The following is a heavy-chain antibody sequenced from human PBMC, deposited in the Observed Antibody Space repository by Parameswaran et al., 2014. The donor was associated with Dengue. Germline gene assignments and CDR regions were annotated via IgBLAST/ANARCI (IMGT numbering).Heavy chain of an antibody. V-gene: IGHV3-47*02. D-gene: IGHD2-2*01. CDR3: ARERGGDIVVVPAAMNRIWFDP. CDR2: IGTGGDT. Sequence: VRQAPGKGPEWVSAIGTGGDTYYADSVMGRFTISRDNAKKSLYLQMNSLIAEDMAVYYCARERGGDIVVVPAAMNRIWFDPWGQGTLVTVSS. J-gene: IGHJ5*02.